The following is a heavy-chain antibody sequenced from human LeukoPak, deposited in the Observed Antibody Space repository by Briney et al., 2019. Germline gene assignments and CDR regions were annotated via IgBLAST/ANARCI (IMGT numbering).Heavy chain of an antibody. Sequence: SVKVSCKASGGTFSSYAISWVRQAPGQGLEWMGGIIPIFGTANYAQKFQGRVTITADESTSTAYMELSSLRSEDTAVYYCATCSTSCRYYYYYMDVWGKGTTVTVSS. CDR1: GGTFSSYA. J-gene: IGHJ6*03. CDR3: ATCSTSCRYYYYYMDV. V-gene: IGHV1-69*13. CDR2: IIPIFGTA. D-gene: IGHD2-2*01.